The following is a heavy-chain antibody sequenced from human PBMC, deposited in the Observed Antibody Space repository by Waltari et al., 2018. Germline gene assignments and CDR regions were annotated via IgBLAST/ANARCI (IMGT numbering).Heavy chain of an antibody. J-gene: IGHJ4*02. V-gene: IGHV3-72*01. CDR2: SRNKANSYTT. CDR3: ARAFQYGGTSHFDD. Sequence: EVQLVESGGGLVQPGGSLKVSCAGSGTTFSDSSIHWVRQAPGKGLEWVARSRNKANSYTTEYAASVKGRFTISRDDSKNSLNLQMNSLETDDTAVYFCARAFQYGGTSHFDDWGQGTLVTVSS. CDR1: GTTFSDSS. D-gene: IGHD1-26*01.